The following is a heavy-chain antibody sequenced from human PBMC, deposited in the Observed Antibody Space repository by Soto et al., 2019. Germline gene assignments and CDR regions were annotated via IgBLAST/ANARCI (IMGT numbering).Heavy chain of an antibody. V-gene: IGHV1-18*04. D-gene: IGHD1-26*01. Sequence: PSVKVSCKASGYTFANYGISLVRQAPGQGLEWMGWISAYNGNTNYAQKLQGRVTMTTDTSTSTAYMELRSLRSDDTAVYYCARDRKWELLPLDYWGQGTLVTVSS. CDR2: ISAYNGNT. CDR3: ARDRKWELLPLDY. CDR1: GYTFANYG. J-gene: IGHJ4*02.